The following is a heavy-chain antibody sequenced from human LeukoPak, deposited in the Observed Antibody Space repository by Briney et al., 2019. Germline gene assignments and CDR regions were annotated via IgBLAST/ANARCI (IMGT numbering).Heavy chain of an antibody. J-gene: IGHJ3*02. D-gene: IGHD4-17*01. CDR1: GFTFNAYA. V-gene: IGHV3-23*01. CDR2: IRGGGGSA. Sequence: PGGSLRLSCTASGFTFNAYAMMWVRQAPGKGPEWVSAIRGGGGSAFYADSVKGRFTISRDNSKYTLFLQMNSLRAEDTAVYYFARDPNGDYIGAFDMWGPGTMVTASS. CDR3: ARDPNGDYIGAFDM.